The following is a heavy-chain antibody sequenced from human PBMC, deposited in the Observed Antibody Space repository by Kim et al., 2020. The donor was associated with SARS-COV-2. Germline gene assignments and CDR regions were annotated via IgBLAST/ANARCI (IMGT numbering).Heavy chain of an antibody. J-gene: IGHJ4*02. D-gene: IGHD6-19*01. CDR3: AREGGSSGWYRREGYFDY. Sequence: LKSRVTISVDTSKNQSSLELSSVTAADTAVYYCAREGGSSGWYRREGYFDYWGQGTLVTVSS. V-gene: IGHV4-59*01.